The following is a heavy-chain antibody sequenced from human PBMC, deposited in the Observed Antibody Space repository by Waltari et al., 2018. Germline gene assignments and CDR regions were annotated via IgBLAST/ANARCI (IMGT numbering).Heavy chain of an antibody. CDR2: IYHSGST. CDR1: ISSAFY. V-gene: IGHV4-38-2*02. Sequence: ISSAFYWGWIRQPPGKGLEWIAIIYHSGSTFYNPSLKSRVTISIDTSKNQFSLKLNSVSATDTALYYCARDGGSMASGFNWFDPWGQGTLVTVSS. CDR3: ARDGGSMASGFNWFDP. J-gene: IGHJ5*02. D-gene: IGHD6-13*01.